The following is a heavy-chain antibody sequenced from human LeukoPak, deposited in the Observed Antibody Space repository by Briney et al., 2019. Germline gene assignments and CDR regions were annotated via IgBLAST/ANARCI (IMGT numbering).Heavy chain of an antibody. D-gene: IGHD2-15*01. J-gene: IGHJ5*02. CDR2: IIPIFGTA. V-gene: IGHV1-69*13. Sequence: SVKVSCKASGGTFSSYAISWVRQAPGQGLEWMGGIIPIFGTANYAQKFQGRVTITADESTSTAYMELSSLRSEDTAVYYCARGLWDPEVVAATRARNWFDPWGQGTLVTVSS. CDR3: ARGLWDPEVVAATRARNWFDP. CDR1: GGTFSSYA.